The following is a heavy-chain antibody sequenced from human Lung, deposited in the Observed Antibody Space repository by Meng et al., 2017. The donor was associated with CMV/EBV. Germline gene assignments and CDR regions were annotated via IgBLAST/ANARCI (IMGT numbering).Heavy chain of an antibody. V-gene: IGHV4-38-2*02. J-gene: IGHJ4*03. CDR1: GYSISSGYY. CDR3: ARVSCSSTSCYDY. D-gene: IGHD2-2*01. Sequence: GSLRLXCTVSGYSISSGYYWGWIRQPPGKGLEWIGSIYHSGSTYYNPSLKSRVTISVNTSKNQFSLKLSSVTAADTAVYYCARVSCSSTSCYDYWGQG. CDR2: IYHSGST.